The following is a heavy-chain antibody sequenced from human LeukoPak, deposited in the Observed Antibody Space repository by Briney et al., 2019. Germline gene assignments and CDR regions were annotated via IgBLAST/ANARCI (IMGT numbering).Heavy chain of an antibody. CDR3: ARIFDS. V-gene: IGHV4-39*07. CDR1: GYSVSSSDYY. J-gene: IGHJ4*02. Sequence: PSETLSLACSVSGYSVSSSDYYWGWIRQSPGTGLEWIGDVFYNGKTNYNPSLRSRVTISIDTSRNQFSLRLTSVTAADTAVYYCARIFDSWGQGTLATVSS. CDR2: VFYNGKT.